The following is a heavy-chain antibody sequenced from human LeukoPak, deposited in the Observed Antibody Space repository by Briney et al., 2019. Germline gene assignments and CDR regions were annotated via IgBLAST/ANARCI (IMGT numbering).Heavy chain of an antibody. Sequence: GASVNVSCKASGYTFTGYYMHWVRQAPGHGLAWMGWINPNSGGSNYAQKFQGRVTMTRDTSISTAYMELSRLRSDDTAVYYCARDLSIAARPSYNSNYWGQGTLVTVSS. J-gene: IGHJ4*02. CDR3: ARDLSIAARPSYNSNY. CDR1: GYTFTGYY. D-gene: IGHD6-6*01. V-gene: IGHV1-2*02. CDR2: INPNSGGS.